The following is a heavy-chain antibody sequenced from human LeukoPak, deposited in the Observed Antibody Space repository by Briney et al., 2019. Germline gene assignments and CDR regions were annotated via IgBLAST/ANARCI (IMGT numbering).Heavy chain of an antibody. CDR2: IGNNGGGV. Sequence: GGSLRLSCAASGFTFSTYTMYWVRHPPGKRLEWVSVIGNNGGGVHYADSVRGRFTISRDNSKNALYLQMNSLRVEDTAVYYCAIDPNWGTHSWGQGVLVTVSS. V-gene: IGHV3-23*01. D-gene: IGHD7-27*01. J-gene: IGHJ4*02. CDR1: GFTFSTYT. CDR3: AIDPNWGTHS.